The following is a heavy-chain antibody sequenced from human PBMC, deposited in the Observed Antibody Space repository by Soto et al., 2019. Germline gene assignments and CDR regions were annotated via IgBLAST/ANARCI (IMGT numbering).Heavy chain of an antibody. J-gene: IGHJ4*02. CDR1: GGTFSSYA. CDR3: ARLSSDGSGSYLYRPY. Sequence: ASVKVSCKASGGTFSSYAISWVRQAPGQGLEWMGGIIPIFGTANYAQKFQGRVTITADESTSTAYMELSSLRSEDTAVYYCARLSSDGSGSYLYRPYWGQGTLVTVSS. D-gene: IGHD3-10*01. V-gene: IGHV1-69*13. CDR2: IIPIFGTA.